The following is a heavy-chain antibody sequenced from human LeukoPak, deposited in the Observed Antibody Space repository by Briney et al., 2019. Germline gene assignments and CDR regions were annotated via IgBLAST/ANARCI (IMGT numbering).Heavy chain of an antibody. J-gene: IGHJ5*02. V-gene: IGHV4-39*07. CDR1: GGSISSSSYY. Sequence: PSETLSLTCTVSGGSISSSSYYWGWIRQPPGKGLEWIGSIYYSGSTYYNPSLKSRVTISVDTSKNQFSLKLSSVTAADTAVYYCASRPGGWFDPWGQGTLVTVSS. CDR2: IYYSGST. CDR3: ASRPGGWFDP. D-gene: IGHD4-23*01.